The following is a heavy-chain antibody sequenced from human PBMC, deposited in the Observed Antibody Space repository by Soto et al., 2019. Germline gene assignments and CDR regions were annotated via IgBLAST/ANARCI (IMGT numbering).Heavy chain of an antibody. Sequence: SETLSRSCTVSGRPVTSGGYYWTWIRQPPVKGLEWIGYIYHIGSPSHNPSLKSRLTMSLDTSKNQLSLKLTSVTAADTAMYYCVRDRAYDSTGRWFDFWGHGTLDTLSS. V-gene: IGHV4-30-4*02. D-gene: IGHD1-1*01. J-gene: IGHJ5*01. CDR3: VRDRAYDSTGRWFDF. CDR2: IYHIGSP. CDR1: GRPVTSGGYY.